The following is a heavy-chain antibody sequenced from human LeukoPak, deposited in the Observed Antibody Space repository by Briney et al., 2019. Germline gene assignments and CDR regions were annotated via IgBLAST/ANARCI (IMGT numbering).Heavy chain of an antibody. CDR3: ARGGRDYGDY. CDR2: INPKSGGT. Sequence: ASVKVSCKASGYTFTDYYVHWVRQAPGQGLECMGWINPKSGGTSYAQKFQGRVTMTRDTSISTAYIELGRLRSDDTAVYYCARGGRDYGDYWGQGTLVTVSS. J-gene: IGHJ4*02. V-gene: IGHV1-2*02. CDR1: GYTFTDYY.